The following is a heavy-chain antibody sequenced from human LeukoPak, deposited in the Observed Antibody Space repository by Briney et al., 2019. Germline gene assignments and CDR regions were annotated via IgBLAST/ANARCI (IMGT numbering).Heavy chain of an antibody. Sequence: SETLSLTCTVSGGSISSSSHYWGWIRQPPGKGLEWIGNIYYSGNTYYNPSLKSRVTISVDTSKNQFSLKLSSVTAADTAVYYCARHDNIVVVVAALAFDCWGQGTLVTVSS. CDR3: ARHDNIVVVVAALAFDC. V-gene: IGHV4-39*01. CDR2: IYYSGNT. D-gene: IGHD2-15*01. J-gene: IGHJ4*02. CDR1: GGSISSSSHY.